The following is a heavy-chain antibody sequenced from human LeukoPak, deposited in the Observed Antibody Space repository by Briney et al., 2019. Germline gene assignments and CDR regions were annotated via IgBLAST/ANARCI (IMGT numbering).Heavy chain of an antibody. V-gene: IGHV4-34*01. Sequence: PSETLSLTCAVYGGSFSGYYWSWIRQPPGKGLEWIGEINHSGSTNYNPSLKSRVTISVDTSKNQFSLKLSFVTAADTAVYYCATPSFYSGSYLGGFDYWGQGTLVTVSS. J-gene: IGHJ4*02. CDR1: GGSFSGYY. CDR3: ATPSFYSGSYLGGFDY. CDR2: INHSGST. D-gene: IGHD1-26*01.